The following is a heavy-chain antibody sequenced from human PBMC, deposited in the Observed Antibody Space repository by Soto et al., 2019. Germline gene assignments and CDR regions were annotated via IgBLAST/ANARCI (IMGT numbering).Heavy chain of an antibody. CDR2: ISGSGGST. J-gene: IGHJ6*02. Sequence: GGSLRLSCAASGFTFSSYAMSWVRQAPGKGLEWVSAISGSGGSTYYADSVKGRFTISRDNSKNTLYLQMNSLRAEDTAVYYFAKGLYGSGSYYKDYYYGMDVWGQGTTVTVSS. CDR3: AKGLYGSGSYYKDYYYGMDV. V-gene: IGHV3-23*01. CDR1: GFTFSSYA. D-gene: IGHD3-10*01.